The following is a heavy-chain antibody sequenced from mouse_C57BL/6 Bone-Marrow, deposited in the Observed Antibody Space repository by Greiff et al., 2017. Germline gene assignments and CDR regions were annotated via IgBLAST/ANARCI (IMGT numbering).Heavy chain of an antibody. CDR2: IYPSDSET. CDR1: GYTFTSYW. D-gene: IGHD1-1*01. CDR3: ARLGYYGSSYNFDY. J-gene: IGHJ2*01. Sequence: QVQLQQPGAELVRPGSSVKLSCKASGYTFTSYWMDWVKQRPGQGLEWIGNIYPSDSETHYNQKFKDKATLTVDKSSSTAYMQLSSLTSEDSAVYYSARLGYYGSSYNFDYWGQGTTLTVSS. V-gene: IGHV1-61*01.